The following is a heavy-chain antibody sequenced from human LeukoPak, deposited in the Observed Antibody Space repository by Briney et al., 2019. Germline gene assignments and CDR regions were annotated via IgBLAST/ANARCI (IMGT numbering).Heavy chain of an antibody. V-gene: IGHV4-31*03. J-gene: IGHJ5*02. CDR1: GGSISTGGYY. D-gene: IGHD6-13*01. CDR2: IYYSGIT. CDR3: ARFVWHSSRPNNWFDP. Sequence: SETLSLTCTVSGGSISTGGYYWSWIRQHPGKGLEWIGYIYYSGITYYNPSLKSRVTISVDTSKNQFSLKLTSVTAADTAVYCCARFVWHSSRPNNWFDPWGQGTLVTVPS.